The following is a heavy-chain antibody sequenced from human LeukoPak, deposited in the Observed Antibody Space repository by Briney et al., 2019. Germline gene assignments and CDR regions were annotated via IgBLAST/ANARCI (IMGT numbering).Heavy chain of an antibody. Sequence: GGSLRLSCAASGFTFSNAWMNWVRQAPGKGLEWVGRIKSKTDGGTTDYAASVKGRFTISRDDSKNTLYLQMNSLRAEDTAVYYCARDLDGRSDYWGQGTLVTVSS. CDR3: ARDLDGRSDY. J-gene: IGHJ4*02. D-gene: IGHD5-24*01. V-gene: IGHV3-15*07. CDR2: IKSKTDGGTT. CDR1: GFTFSNAW.